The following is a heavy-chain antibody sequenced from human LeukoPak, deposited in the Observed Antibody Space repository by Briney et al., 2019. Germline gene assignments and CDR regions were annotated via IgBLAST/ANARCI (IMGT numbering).Heavy chain of an antibody. CDR2: MNPNSGNT. CDR3: ARRLAIGVTQRYMDV. D-gene: IGHD4-11*01. J-gene: IGHJ6*03. CDR1: GYTFTSYD. Sequence: ASVKVSCKASGYTFTSYDINWVRQATGQGLEWMGWMNPNSGNTGYAQKFQGRVTITRNTSISTAYMELSSPRSEDTAVYYCARRLAIGVTQRYMDVWGKGTTVTVSS. V-gene: IGHV1-8*03.